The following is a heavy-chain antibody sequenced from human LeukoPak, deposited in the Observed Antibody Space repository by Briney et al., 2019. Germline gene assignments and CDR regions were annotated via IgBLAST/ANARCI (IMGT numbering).Heavy chain of an antibody. J-gene: IGHJ4*02. V-gene: IGHV3-9*01. CDR1: GFTFDDYA. CDR2: ISWNSGSI. Sequence: RPGGSLRLSCAASGFTFDDYAMHWVRQAPGRGLEWVSGISWNSGSIGYADSVKGRFTISRDNSKNTLYLQMDSLRAEDTAVYYCAKDIVVVPAAPADGTIYDSSAPDYWGQGTLVTVSS. CDR3: AKDIVVVPAAPADGTIYDSSAPDY. D-gene: IGHD2-2*01.